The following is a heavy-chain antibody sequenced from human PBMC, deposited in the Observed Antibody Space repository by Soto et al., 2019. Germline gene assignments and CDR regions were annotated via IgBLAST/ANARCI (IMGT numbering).Heavy chain of an antibody. D-gene: IGHD6-6*01. Sequence: ASVKVYCKASGYTCTSYGISWVRQAPGQGLEWMGWISAYNGNTNYAQKLQGRVTTTTDTSTSTAYMELRSLRSDDTAVYYCARGLIPHSSSHLFFDYWGQGTLVTVSS. CDR2: ISAYNGNT. V-gene: IGHV1-18*04. CDR3: ARGLIPHSSSHLFFDY. CDR1: GYTCTSYG. J-gene: IGHJ4*02.